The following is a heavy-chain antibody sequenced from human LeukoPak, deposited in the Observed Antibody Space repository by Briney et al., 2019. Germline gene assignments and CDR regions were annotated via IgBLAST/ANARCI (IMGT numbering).Heavy chain of an antibody. D-gene: IGHD5-12*01. J-gene: IGHJ4*02. Sequence: GASVKVSCKASGYTFTSYGISWVRQAPGQALEWMGWISVYTGNTNFVQKLQGRLTMTTDTSTSTAYMELSSLRSEDTAVYYCARDRLVATTSGGFDYWGQGTLVTVSS. CDR1: GYTFTSYG. CDR3: ARDRLVATTSGGFDY. CDR2: ISVYTGNT. V-gene: IGHV1-18*01.